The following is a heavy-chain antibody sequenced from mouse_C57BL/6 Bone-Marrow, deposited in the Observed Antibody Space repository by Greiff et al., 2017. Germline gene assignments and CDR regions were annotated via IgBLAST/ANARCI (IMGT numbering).Heavy chain of an antibody. CDR3: ASRGHYGCDGAWFAY. CDR1: GYTFTSYW. J-gene: IGHJ3*01. V-gene: IGHV1-61*01. Sequence: QVQLQQPGAELVRPGSSVKLSCKASGYTFTSYWMDWVKQRPGQGLEWIGNIYPSDSETHYNQKFKDKATLTVDKSSSTAYMQLSSLTSEDSAVYYCASRGHYGCDGAWFAYWGQGTLVTVSA. D-gene: IGHD2-2*01. CDR2: IYPSDSET.